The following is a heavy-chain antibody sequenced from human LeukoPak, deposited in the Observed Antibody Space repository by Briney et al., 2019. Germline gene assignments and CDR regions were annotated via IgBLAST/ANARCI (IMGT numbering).Heavy chain of an antibody. J-gene: IGHJ4*02. Sequence: ASXKVSCKASGYTFTSYGISWVRQAPGQGLEWMGWISAYNGNTNYAQKLQGRVTMTIDTSTSTAYMELRSLRSDDTAVYYCVRDRSGYFDYWGQGTLVTVSS. CDR1: GYTFTSYG. CDR3: VRDRSGYFDY. CDR2: ISAYNGNT. V-gene: IGHV1-18*01.